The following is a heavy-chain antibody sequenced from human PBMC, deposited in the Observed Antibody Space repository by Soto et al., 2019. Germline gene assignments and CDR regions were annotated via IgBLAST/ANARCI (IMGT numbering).Heavy chain of an antibody. D-gene: IGHD6-19*01. J-gene: IGHJ4*02. Sequence: EVQLVESGGDLVQPGGSLRLSCAVSGFTLSSYWMTWVRQAPGKGLEWVANIKQDGSEKYYVDSVKGRFTISRDNAKNSLYLQMSSLRADDTAVYYCARESGWFLDYWGQGTLVNVS. CDR1: GFTLSSYW. CDR2: IKQDGSEK. CDR3: ARESGWFLDY. V-gene: IGHV3-7*05.